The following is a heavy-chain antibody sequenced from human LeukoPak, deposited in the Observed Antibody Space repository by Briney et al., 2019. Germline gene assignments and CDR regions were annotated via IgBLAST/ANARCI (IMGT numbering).Heavy chain of an antibody. V-gene: IGHV1-3*01. J-gene: IGHJ5*02. CDR1: GYTFTSYA. D-gene: IGHD3-22*01. CDR3: ARDEYYYDSSWFDP. Sequence: ASVKVSCKASGYTFTSYAMHWVRQALGQRLEWMGWINAGNGNTKYSQKFQGRVTITRDTSASTAYMELSSLRSEDTAVYYCARDEYYYDSSWFDPWGQGTLVTVSS. CDR2: INAGNGNT.